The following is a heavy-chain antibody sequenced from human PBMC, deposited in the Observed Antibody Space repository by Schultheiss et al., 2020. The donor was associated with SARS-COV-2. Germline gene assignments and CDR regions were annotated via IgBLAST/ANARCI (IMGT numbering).Heavy chain of an antibody. D-gene: IGHD6-19*01. CDR2: INSDGSST. CDR3: AREGGGIAVAGPYYYYGMDV. J-gene: IGHJ6*02. CDR1: GFTVSSNY. V-gene: IGHV3-74*01. Sequence: GGSLRLSCAASGFTVSSNYMSWVRQAPGKGLEWVSRINSDGSSTSYADSVKGRFTISRDNAKNTLYLQMNSLRAEDTAVYYCAREGGGIAVAGPYYYYGMDVWGQGTTVTVSS.